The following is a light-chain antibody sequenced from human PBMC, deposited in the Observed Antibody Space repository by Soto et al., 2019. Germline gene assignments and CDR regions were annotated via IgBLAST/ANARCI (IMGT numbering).Light chain of an antibody. CDR1: QSVSSDF. J-gene: IGKJ3*01. V-gene: IGKV3-20*01. Sequence: EIVLTQSPDTLSLSPGERATLSCRASQSVSSDFLVWYQQKPGQAPRLLIYGASRRATGIPDRFSGGGSGSVFLRTVSRLEPEDFAVYCGQRYDNTHSSFTFGRGMKVDIK. CDR2: GAS. CDR3: QRYDNTHSSFT.